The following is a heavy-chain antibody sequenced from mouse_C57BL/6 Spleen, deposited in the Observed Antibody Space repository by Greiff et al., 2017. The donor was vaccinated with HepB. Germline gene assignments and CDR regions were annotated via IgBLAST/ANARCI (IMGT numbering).Heavy chain of an antibody. CDR2: ISDGGSYT. Sequence: EVQRVESGGGLVKPGGSLKLSCAASGFTFSSYAMSWVRQTPEKRLEWVATISDGGSYTYYPDNVKGRFTISRDNAKNNLYLQMSHLKSEDTAMYYCAREGVGRYFDVWGTGTTVTVSS. J-gene: IGHJ1*03. V-gene: IGHV5-4*01. CDR1: GFTFSSYA. CDR3: AREGVGRYFDV. D-gene: IGHD1-1*01.